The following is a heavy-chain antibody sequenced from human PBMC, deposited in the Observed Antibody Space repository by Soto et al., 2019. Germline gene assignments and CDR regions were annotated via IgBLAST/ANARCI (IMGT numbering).Heavy chain of an antibody. Sequence: SETLSLTCAVYGGSFSGYYWIWIRQPPGKGLEWIGEINHSGSTNYNPSLKSRVTISVDTSKNQFSLRLSSVTAADTAVYYCARTGITGTTGTDYWGQGTLVTVSS. V-gene: IGHV4-34*01. CDR1: GGSFSGYY. J-gene: IGHJ4*02. CDR2: INHSGST. CDR3: ARTGITGTTGTDY. D-gene: IGHD1-7*01.